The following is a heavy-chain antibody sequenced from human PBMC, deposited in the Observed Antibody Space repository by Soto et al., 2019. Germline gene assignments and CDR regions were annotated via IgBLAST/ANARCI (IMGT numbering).Heavy chain of an antibody. CDR3: ARDPGQGIAAAGGYFDL. D-gene: IGHD6-13*01. J-gene: IGHJ2*01. CDR1: GGSISSSNW. CDR2: IYHSGST. Sequence: QVQLQESGPGLVKPSGTLSLTCAVSGGSISSSNWWSWVRQPPGKGLEWIGEIYHSGSTNYNPSLKSRVTVSVDKSKNQFSLKLSSVTAADTAVYYCARDPGQGIAAAGGYFDLWGRGTLVTVSS. V-gene: IGHV4-4*02.